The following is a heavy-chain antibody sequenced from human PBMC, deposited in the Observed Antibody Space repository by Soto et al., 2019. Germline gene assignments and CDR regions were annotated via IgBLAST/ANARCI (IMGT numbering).Heavy chain of an antibody. CDR1: AFKFIGFA. Sequence: GGSLRLTSADAAFKFIGFAMNLVRQARGEGLEWVALNSWDGGSRYSSGDVKGRFTVFRDNSKNALYLEMLGLRVVDTAGYFCSKEIRGRTGCDDEIGVWGRGTTGTV. V-gene: IGHV3-43D*04. CDR3: SKEIRGRTGCDDEIGV. J-gene: IGHJ6*02. CDR2: NSWDGGSR. D-gene: IGHD3-9*01.